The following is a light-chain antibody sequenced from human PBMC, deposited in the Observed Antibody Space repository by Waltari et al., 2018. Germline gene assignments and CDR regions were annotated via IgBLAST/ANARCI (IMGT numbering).Light chain of an antibody. J-gene: IGLJ3*02. CDR3: ETGGHGTWV. CDR1: SGHSSNI. Sequence: QLVLTQSPSASASLGASVKLTCTLSSGHSSNIIAWLQQQPGKGPRYLMQVNSDGSHRKWDEIPDRSSGSSSGAERYLTISSLQSEDEADYYCETGGHGTWVFGGGTKLTVL. CDR2: VNSDGSH. V-gene: IGLV4-69*01.